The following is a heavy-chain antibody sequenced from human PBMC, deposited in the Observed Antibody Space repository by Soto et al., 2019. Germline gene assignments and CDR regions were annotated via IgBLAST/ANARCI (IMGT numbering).Heavy chain of an antibody. CDR3: ARYRREAVAGYTLDN. Sequence: SETLSLTCTVSGGSISSNYWTWIRRPPGKGLEWIGYVYNSGSTNYNPSLKSRVTISEDTSKSQFSLKVNSMTAADTAVYYCARYRREAVAGYTLDNWGQGILVTVSS. V-gene: IGHV4-59*01. CDR2: VYNSGST. CDR1: GGSISSNY. J-gene: IGHJ4*02. D-gene: IGHD6-13*01.